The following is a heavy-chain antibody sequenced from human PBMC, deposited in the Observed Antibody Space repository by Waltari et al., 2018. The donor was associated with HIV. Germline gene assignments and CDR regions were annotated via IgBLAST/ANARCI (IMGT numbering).Heavy chain of an antibody. J-gene: IGHJ3*02. CDR3: ARVMTVSGTSHDAFDI. Sequence: QVQLQESGPGLVKPSETLSLTCAVSGYSISSRYYWGWIRQPPGKGLEWIGYNYPSGSDYYSPSLKSRVAISVDTSKNQFSLKLSSVTAADTAVYYCARVMTVSGTSHDAFDIWGQGTMVTASS. V-gene: IGHV4-38-2*01. CDR2: NYPSGSD. D-gene: IGHD6-19*01. CDR1: GYSISSRYY.